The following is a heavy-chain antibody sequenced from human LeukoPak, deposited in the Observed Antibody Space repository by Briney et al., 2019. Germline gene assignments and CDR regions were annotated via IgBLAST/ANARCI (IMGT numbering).Heavy chain of an antibody. CDR3: ARLKVADSESFDI. Sequence: SETLSLTCTVSGGSIDSHFWSWIGQPPGKRLEWIGNIFYSGSTNNNPSLESRLTISQDSSKNQVSLRLTSATAADTAIYYCARLKVADSESFDIWGPGTLVAVSS. V-gene: IGHV4-59*08. CDR2: IFYSGST. CDR1: GGSIDSHF. J-gene: IGHJ3*02.